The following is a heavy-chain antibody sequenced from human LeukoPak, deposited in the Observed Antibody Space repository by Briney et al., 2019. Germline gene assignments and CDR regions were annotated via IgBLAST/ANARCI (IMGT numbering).Heavy chain of an antibody. CDR1: GFTFSSYS. Sequence: GGSLRLSCAASGFTFSSYSMNWVRQAPGKGLEWVSSISSSSSYTYYADSVKGRFTISRDNAKNSLYLQMNSLRAEDTAVYYCAREGGRSIAALDYWGQGTLVTVSS. CDR3: AREGGRSIAALDY. J-gene: IGHJ4*02. V-gene: IGHV3-21*01. D-gene: IGHD6-6*01. CDR2: ISSSSSYT.